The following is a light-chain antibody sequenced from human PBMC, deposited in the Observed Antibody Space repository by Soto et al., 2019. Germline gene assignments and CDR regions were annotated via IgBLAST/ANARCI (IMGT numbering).Light chain of an antibody. CDR3: QKYNSAPPAA. CDR2: AAS. CDR1: QGISNY. Sequence: DIQMTQSPSSVSASVGDRVTITCRASQGISNYLAWYQQKPGKVPKLLIYAASTLQSGVPSRFSGSGSGTDFTLTISSLQPEDVATYYCQKYNSAPPAAFGQGTRLEIK. V-gene: IGKV1-27*01. J-gene: IGKJ5*01.